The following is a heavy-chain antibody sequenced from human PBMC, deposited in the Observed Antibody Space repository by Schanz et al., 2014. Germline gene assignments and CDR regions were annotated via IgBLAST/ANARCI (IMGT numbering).Heavy chain of an antibody. D-gene: IGHD1-1*01. Sequence: EVQLVESGGGLIHPGGSLRLSCAVSGFTVSTNYMTWVRQAPGKGLECVSVLYTGGSTCYAESVRGRFFISRDSSKNTLFLHMNSLRAEDTAVYYCVRDAGRDGYNLAFDVWGQGTLVTVSS. V-gene: IGHV3-53*01. CDR3: VRDAGRDGYNLAFDV. CDR2: LYTGGST. J-gene: IGHJ3*01. CDR1: GFTVSTNY.